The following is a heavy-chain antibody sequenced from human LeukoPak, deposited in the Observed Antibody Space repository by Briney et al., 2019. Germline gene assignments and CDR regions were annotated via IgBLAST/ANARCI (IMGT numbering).Heavy chain of an antibody. D-gene: IGHD3-22*01. Sequence: GASVKVSCKASGYTFTSYGINWVRQAPGQGLEWMGWISAYNGNTKYAQKLQGRATMTTDTSTSTAYMELRSLRSDDTAVYYCASLKNYYDSSGYLVTDAFDMWGQGTMVIVSS. CDR2: ISAYNGNT. CDR1: GYTFTSYG. V-gene: IGHV1-18*01. CDR3: ASLKNYYDSSGYLVTDAFDM. J-gene: IGHJ3*02.